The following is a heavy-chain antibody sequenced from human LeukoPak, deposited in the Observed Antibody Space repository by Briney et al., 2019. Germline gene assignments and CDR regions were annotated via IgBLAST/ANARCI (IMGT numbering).Heavy chain of an antibody. CDR2: IGTAGDT. CDR1: GFTFSSYD. D-gene: IGHD5-12*01. V-gene: IGHV3-13*01. Sequence: GGSLRLSCAASGFTFSSYDMHWGRQATGKGLEWVSAIGTAGDTYYPGSVKGRFTISRENAKNSLYLQMNSLRAGDTAVYYCARSGYSGYVDYWGQGTLVTVPS. J-gene: IGHJ4*02. CDR3: ARSGYSGYVDY.